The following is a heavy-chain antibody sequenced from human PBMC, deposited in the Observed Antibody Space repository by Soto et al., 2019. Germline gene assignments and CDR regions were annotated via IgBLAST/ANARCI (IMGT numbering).Heavy chain of an antibody. V-gene: IGHV4-38-2*02. CDR1: GYSISSGYY. D-gene: IGHD3-22*01. CDR2: IYHSGST. J-gene: IGHJ5*02. CDR3: ARDRDSSGYDPLNWFDP. Sequence: SETLSLTCAVSGYSISSGYYWGWIRQPPGKGLEWIGSIYHSGSTYYNPSLKSRVTISVDTSKNQFSLKLSSVTAADTAVYYCARDRDSSGYDPLNWFDPWGQGTLITVSS.